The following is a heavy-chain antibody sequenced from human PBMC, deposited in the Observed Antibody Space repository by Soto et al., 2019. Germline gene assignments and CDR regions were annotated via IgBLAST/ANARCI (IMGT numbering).Heavy chain of an antibody. J-gene: IGHJ4*02. V-gene: IGHV4-59*08. CDR3: ARHSFPGAGWVGDYFDY. CDR1: GGSISSYY. Sequence: TLSLTCTVSGGSISSYYWSWIRQPPGKGLEWIGYIYYSGSTNYNPSLKSRVTISVDTSKNQFSLKLSSVTAADTAVYYCARHSFPGAGWVGDYFDYWGQGTLVTVSS. D-gene: IGHD2-8*02. CDR2: IYYSGST.